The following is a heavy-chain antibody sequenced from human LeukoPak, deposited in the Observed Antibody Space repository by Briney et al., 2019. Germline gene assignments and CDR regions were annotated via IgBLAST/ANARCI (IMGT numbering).Heavy chain of an antibody. CDR1: GGSISSSNW. CDR3: ARDGSGYSYGYVWWAY. D-gene: IGHD5-18*01. CDR2: IYHSGST. J-gene: IGHJ4*02. Sequence: SGTLSLTCAVSGGSISSSNWWSWVRQPPGKGLEWIGGIYHSGSTNYNPSLKSRVTISVDKSKNQFSLKLSSVTAADTAVYYCARDGSGYSYGYVWWAYWGQGTLVTVSS. V-gene: IGHV4-4*02.